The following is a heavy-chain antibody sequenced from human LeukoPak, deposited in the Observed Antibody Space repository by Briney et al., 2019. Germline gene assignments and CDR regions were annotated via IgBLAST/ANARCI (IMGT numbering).Heavy chain of an antibody. J-gene: IGHJ3*02. D-gene: IGHD3-22*01. Sequence: GGSLRLSCAASGFTFSSYAMSWVRQAPGKGLEWVSAISGSGGSTYYADSVKGRFTISGDNSKNTLYLQMNSLRAEDTAVYYCAKVLTYYYDSSGPIFDIWGQGTMVTVSS. CDR2: ISGSGGST. CDR3: AKVLTYYYDSSGPIFDI. CDR1: GFTFSSYA. V-gene: IGHV3-23*01.